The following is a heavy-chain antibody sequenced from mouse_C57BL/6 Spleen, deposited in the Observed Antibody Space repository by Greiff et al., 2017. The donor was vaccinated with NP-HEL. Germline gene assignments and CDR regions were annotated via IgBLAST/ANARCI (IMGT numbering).Heavy chain of an antibody. CDR1: GYTFTSYW. CDR2: IYPGSGST. J-gene: IGHJ2*01. V-gene: IGHV1-55*01. CDR3: ARLWAAYGSSHFDY. Sequence: QVQLQQPGAELVKPGASVKMSCKASGYTFTSYWITWVKQRPGQGLEWIGDIYPGSGSTNYNAKFKSKATLTVDTSSSTAYMQLSSLTSEDSAVYYGARLWAAYGSSHFDYWGQGTTLTVSS. D-gene: IGHD1-1*01.